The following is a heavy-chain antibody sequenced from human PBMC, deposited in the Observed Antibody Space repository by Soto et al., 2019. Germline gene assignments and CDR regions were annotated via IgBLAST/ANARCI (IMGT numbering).Heavy chain of an antibody. CDR3: ADRPYAAKYGGWFVP. Sequence: QITLKESGPTLVKPTQTLTLTCTFSGFSRSASGVGVGWIRQPPGKALEWLALFFWEDDKSYSPSLKSRLTITKDTSKNQVVLAMANVDPVDTATYYCADRPYAAKYGGWFVPWGQGTLVTVSS. CDR2: FFWEDDK. J-gene: IGHJ5*02. CDR1: GFSRSASGVG. V-gene: IGHV2-5*02. D-gene: IGHD2-15*01.